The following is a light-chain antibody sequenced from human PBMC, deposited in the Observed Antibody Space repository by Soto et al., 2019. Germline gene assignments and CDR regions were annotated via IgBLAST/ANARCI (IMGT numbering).Light chain of an antibody. V-gene: IGKV3-15*01. J-gene: IGKJ5*01. CDR1: QSLSNK. CDR2: GAS. Sequence: EIVMTQSPATLSVSPGERATLSCRASQSLSNKLAWYQQKPGQAPRLLIYGASTRATGIPARFSGSGSGTEFTLTISSLQSEDFALYYCQQYGGPPITFGLGTRLEIK. CDR3: QQYGGPPIT.